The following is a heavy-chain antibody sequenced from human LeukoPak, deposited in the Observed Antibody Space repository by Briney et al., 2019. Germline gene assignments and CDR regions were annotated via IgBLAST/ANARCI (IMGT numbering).Heavy chain of an antibody. CDR1: GFTFSSSA. D-gene: IGHD2-8*01. CDR2: ITVNDGST. J-gene: IGHJ4*02. V-gene: IGHV3-23*01. Sequence: GGSLRLSCAASGFTFSSSAMTWVRQAPGKGLEWVSAITVNDGSTNSADSVKGRFTLSRDNAKNTLYLQMNSLRAEDTAVYYCVRALMGTEDYWGQGTLGTVSA. CDR3: VRALMGTEDY.